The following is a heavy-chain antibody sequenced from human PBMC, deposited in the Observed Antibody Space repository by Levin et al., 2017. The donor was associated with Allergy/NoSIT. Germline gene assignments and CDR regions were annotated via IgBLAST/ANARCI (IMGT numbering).Heavy chain of an antibody. CDR1: GFTFSSYA. V-gene: IGHV3-23*01. CDR3: AKVPGSYSYSYYFDY. J-gene: IGHJ4*02. D-gene: IGHD3-10*01. Sequence: GGSLRLSCAASGFTFSSYAMSWVRQAPGKGLEWVSAISGSGGSTYYADSVKGRFTISRDNSKNTLYLQMNSLRAEDTAVYYCAKVPGSYSYSYYFDYWGQGTLVTVSS. CDR2: ISGSGGST.